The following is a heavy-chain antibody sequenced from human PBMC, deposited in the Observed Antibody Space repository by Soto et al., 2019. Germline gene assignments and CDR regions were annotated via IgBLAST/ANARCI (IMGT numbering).Heavy chain of an antibody. CDR2: IYYSGST. CDR3: ARVYGIVIITDAFDI. CDR1: GGSISSYY. J-gene: IGHJ3*02. Sequence: SETLSLTCTVSGGSISSYYWSWIRQPPGKGLEWIGYIYYSGSTNYNPSLKSRVTISVDTSKNQFSLKLSSVTAADTAVYYCARVYGIVIITDAFDIWGKGTMVTVSS. V-gene: IGHV4-59*08. D-gene: IGHD3-10*01.